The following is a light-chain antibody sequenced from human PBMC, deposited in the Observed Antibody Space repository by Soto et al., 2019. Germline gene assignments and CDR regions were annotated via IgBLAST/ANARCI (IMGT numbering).Light chain of an antibody. CDR1: SSDVGGYNF. V-gene: IGLV2-14*01. CDR2: GVT. Sequence: QSVLTQPASVSGSPGQSITISCTGTSSDVGGYNFVSWYQHHPGKAPKLMISGVTNRPSGVSNRFSGSKSGNTASVTISGLQAEDEADYYCSSYTSPNTQVFGTGTKLTVL. J-gene: IGLJ1*01. CDR3: SSYTSPNTQV.